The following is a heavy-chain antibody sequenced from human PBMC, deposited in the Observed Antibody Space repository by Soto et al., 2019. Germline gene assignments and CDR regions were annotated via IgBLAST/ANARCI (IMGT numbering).Heavy chain of an antibody. CDR3: ARVVTVVKSFHYWYFDL. D-gene: IGHD2-15*01. CDR1: GGTFSSYA. CDR2: INAIFGTT. V-gene: IGHV1-69*12. Sequence: QVQLVQSGAEVKKPGSSVKVSFKASGGTFSSYAISWVRQAPGQGLEWMGGINAIFGTTNYAQKFQGRVTITADESTSTAYMELSSLRSEDTAMYYCARVVTVVKSFHYWYFDLWGRGTLVTVSS. J-gene: IGHJ2*01.